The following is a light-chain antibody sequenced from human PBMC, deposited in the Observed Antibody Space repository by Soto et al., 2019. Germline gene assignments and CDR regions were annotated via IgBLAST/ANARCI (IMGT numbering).Light chain of an antibody. CDR3: AAWDDSLSVSV. J-gene: IGLJ7*01. CDR2: TNS. Sequence: QSVLTQPPSASGTPGQRVTISCSGGSSNIGTYTVNWYQQLPGMAPRLLMYTNSQRPSGVPDRFSGSKSGTSASLAISGLQSEDEADYYCAAWDDSLSVSVFGGGTQLTVL. V-gene: IGLV1-44*01. CDR1: SSNIGTYT.